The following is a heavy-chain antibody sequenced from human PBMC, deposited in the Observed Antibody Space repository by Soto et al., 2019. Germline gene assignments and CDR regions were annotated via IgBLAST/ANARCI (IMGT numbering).Heavy chain of an antibody. Sequence: SETLSLTCAVYGGSFSGYYWIWIRQPPGKGLEWIGEINHSGSTNYNPSLKSRVTISVDTSKNQFSLKLSSVTAADTAVYYCARGGHSSSWYWRNNWFDPWGQGTLVTVSS. J-gene: IGHJ5*02. V-gene: IGHV4-34*01. CDR2: INHSGST. CDR3: ARGGHSSSWYWRNNWFDP. D-gene: IGHD6-13*01. CDR1: GGSFSGYY.